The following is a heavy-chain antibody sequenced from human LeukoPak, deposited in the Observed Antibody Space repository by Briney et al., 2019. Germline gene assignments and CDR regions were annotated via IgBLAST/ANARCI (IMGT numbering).Heavy chain of an antibody. Sequence: SVKVSCKASGFTFTSSAMRWVRQARGQRLEWIGWIVVGSGSTNYAQKFQERVTITRDMSTSTAYMELSSLRSEDTAVYYCAADRGWDYGSGSGFDIWGQGTMVTVSS. CDR2: IVVGSGST. J-gene: IGHJ3*02. CDR1: GFTFTSSA. V-gene: IGHV1-58*02. CDR3: AADRGWDYGSGSGFDI. D-gene: IGHD3-10*01.